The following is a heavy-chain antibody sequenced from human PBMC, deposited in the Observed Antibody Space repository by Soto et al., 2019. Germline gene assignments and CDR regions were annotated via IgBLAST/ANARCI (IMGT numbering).Heavy chain of an antibody. CDR2: IYHSGNT. Sequence: PSQTLSLTWTVSGDSISSGDYSWNWIRQPPGKGLEWIGYIYHSGNTHYSPSLKSRVTISVDRSRNQFSLKLSSVTAADTAVYYCARGNVLYSSSWLDYWGQGTLVTVSS. D-gene: IGHD6-6*01. CDR1: GDSISSGDYS. J-gene: IGHJ4*02. V-gene: IGHV4-30-4*01. CDR3: ARGNVLYSSSWLDY.